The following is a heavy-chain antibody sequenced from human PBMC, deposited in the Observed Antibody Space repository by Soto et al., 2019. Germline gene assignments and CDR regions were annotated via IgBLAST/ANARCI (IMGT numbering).Heavy chain of an antibody. J-gene: IGHJ5*02. CDR3: ARGRPGGWFDP. CDR1: GGSISSYY. V-gene: IGHV4-59*01. Sequence: PSETLSLTCTVSGGSISSYYWSWIRQPPGKGLEWIGYIYYSGSTNYNPSLKSRVTISVDTSKNQFSLKLSSVTAADTAVYYCARGRPGGWFDPWVQGTLVTVSS. CDR2: IYYSGST.